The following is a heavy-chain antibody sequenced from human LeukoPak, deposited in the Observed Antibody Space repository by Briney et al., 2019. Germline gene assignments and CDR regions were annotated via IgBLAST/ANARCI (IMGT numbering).Heavy chain of an antibody. CDR2: VMPLFGTT. V-gene: IGHV1-69*05. Sequence: SVKVSCTASGGTFRDHPVCWVRQAPGQGLEWMGGVMPLFGTTNYAQNFQGRVTITTDEPTSTVYMEVSSLTSDDTAVYYCARSKSVAYGFDYWGQGTLVIVSP. J-gene: IGHJ4*02. D-gene: IGHD4-17*01. CDR3: ARSKSVAYGFDY. CDR1: GGTFRDHP.